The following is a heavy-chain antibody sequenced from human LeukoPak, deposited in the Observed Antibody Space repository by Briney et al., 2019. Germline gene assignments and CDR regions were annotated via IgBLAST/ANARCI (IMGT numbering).Heavy chain of an antibody. V-gene: IGHV4-38-2*02. Sequence: SEPLSLTCTVSGYSISSGYYWGWIRQPPGEGLEWIGSIYHSGSTYYHPSLKSRVTISVDTSKNQFPLKLSSVTAADTAVYYCARLYSSSWYSYYYGMDVWGQGTTVTVSS. CDR2: IYHSGST. J-gene: IGHJ6*02. D-gene: IGHD6-13*01. CDR1: GYSISSGYY. CDR3: ARLYSSSWYSYYYGMDV.